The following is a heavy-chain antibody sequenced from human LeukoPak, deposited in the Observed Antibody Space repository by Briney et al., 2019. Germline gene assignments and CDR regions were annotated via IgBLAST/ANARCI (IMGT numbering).Heavy chain of an antibody. J-gene: IGHJ4*02. V-gene: IGHV3-74*01. CDR3: ARDRAWNYFDY. CDR2: ICPDGTGI. Sequence: GGSLRLSCAASGFIFSLYCMHWVRQAPGKGPMWVSRICPDGTGISYADSVEGRFTISRDNSKNTLYLQMDSLRAEDTAVYYCARDRAWNYFDYWGQGTLVTVSS. CDR1: GFIFSLYC. D-gene: IGHD3-3*01.